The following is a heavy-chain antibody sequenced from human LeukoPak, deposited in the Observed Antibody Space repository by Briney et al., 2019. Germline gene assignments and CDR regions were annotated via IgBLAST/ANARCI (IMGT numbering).Heavy chain of an antibody. CDR3: ARGYYGSGGEFDY. D-gene: IGHD3-10*01. V-gene: IGHV1-2*02. J-gene: IGHJ4*02. CDR2: INPNSGVT. Sequence: ASVKVSCKASGYSFTAYYLHWVRQAPGQGLEWMGWINPNSGVTNYAQKFQGRVTMTRDTSISTAYMELSRLRSDDTAVYYCARGYYGSGGEFDYWGQGTLVTVSS. CDR1: GYSFTAYY.